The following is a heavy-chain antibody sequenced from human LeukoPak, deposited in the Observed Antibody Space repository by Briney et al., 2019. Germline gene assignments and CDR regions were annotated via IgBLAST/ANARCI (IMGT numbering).Heavy chain of an antibody. Sequence: SETLSLICTVSGGSISSYYWSWIRQPPGKGLEWIGYIYYSGSTNYNPSLKSRVTISVDTSKNQFSLRLNSVTAADTAVYYCARDPSGSYYLSGAFDIWGQGTMVTVSS. V-gene: IGHV4-59*01. J-gene: IGHJ3*02. D-gene: IGHD1-26*01. CDR1: GGSISSYY. CDR3: ARDPSGSYYLSGAFDI. CDR2: IYYSGST.